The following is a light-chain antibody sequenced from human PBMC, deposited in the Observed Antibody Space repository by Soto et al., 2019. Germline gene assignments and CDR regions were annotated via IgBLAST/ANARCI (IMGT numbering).Light chain of an antibody. CDR3: SQGLRTPWT. CDR1: QSLLHSNGYNY. J-gene: IGKJ1*01. V-gene: IGKV2-28*01. Sequence: DIVMTQSPLSLPVTPGEPASISCRSSQSLLHSNGYNYLDWYLQKPGQSPQLLIYLGSNRASGVPARFSGSGSGTDFTLTVRRVEAEDGGVYSCSQGLRTPWTFGQGTKVEIK. CDR2: LGS.